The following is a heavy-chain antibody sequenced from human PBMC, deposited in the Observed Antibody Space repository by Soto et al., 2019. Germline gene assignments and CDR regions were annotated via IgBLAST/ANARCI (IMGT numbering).Heavy chain of an antibody. D-gene: IGHD3-3*01. CDR1: GFTFSRHA. V-gene: IGHV3-30*04. Sequence: GGSLRLSCAASGFTFSRHAIHWVRLTPGRGLEWVLAISRDGSYIYYTDSVKGRFTVSRDNSKNTVFVQMNRLIPDDTALYFCARTRNGGVADSFDSWGQGTRVTVSS. CDR3: ARTRNGGVADSFDS. J-gene: IGHJ5*01. CDR2: ISRDGSYI.